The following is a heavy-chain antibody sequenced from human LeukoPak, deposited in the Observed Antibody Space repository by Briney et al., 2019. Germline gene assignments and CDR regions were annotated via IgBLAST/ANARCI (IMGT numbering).Heavy chain of an antibody. J-gene: IGHJ4*02. CDR2: ISAYNGNT. D-gene: IGHD3-22*01. Sequence: GASVKVSCKASGYTFTSYGISWVRQAPGQGLEWMGWISAYNGNTNYAQKLQGRVTMTTDTSTSTAYMELRSLRSDDTAVYYCARDNPYYYDSSGPNDYWGQGTLVTVSS. CDR3: ARDNPYYYDSSGPNDY. CDR1: GYTFTSYG. V-gene: IGHV1-18*01.